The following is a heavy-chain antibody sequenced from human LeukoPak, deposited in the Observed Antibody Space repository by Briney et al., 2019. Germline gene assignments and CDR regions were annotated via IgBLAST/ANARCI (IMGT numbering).Heavy chain of an antibody. D-gene: IGHD3-22*01. J-gene: IGHJ4*02. CDR1: GYTLTELS. V-gene: IGHV1-24*01. CDR3: ATDLSSGYYPTDY. CDR2: FDPEDGET. Sequence: ASVKVSCKVSGYTLTELSMHWVRQAPGKGLERMGGFDPEDGETIYAQKFQGRVTMTEDTSTDTAYMELSSLRSEDTAVYYRATDLSSGYYPTDYWGQGTLVTVSS.